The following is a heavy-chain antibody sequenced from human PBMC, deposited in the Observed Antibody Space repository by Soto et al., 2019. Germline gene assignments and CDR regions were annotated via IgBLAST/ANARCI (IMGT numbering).Heavy chain of an antibody. Sequence: QVQLQESGPGLVKPSGTLSLTCAVSGGSISSSNWWSWVRQPPGKGLEWIGEIYHRGSTNYNPSLQSRDTISVDQSKNQLSLKLSSVTAADTAVYYCATSDPVTTFKASSSWGQGTLVTVSS. CDR1: GGSISSSNW. D-gene: IGHD4-17*01. CDR3: ATSDPVTTFKASSS. V-gene: IGHV4-4*02. CDR2: IYHRGST. J-gene: IGHJ1*01.